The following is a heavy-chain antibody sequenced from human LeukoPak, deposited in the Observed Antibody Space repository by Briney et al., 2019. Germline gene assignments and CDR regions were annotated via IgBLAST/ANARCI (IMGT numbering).Heavy chain of an antibody. Sequence: SETLSLTCTVSGGSISSYYWSWIRQPPGKGLEWIGYIYYSGSTNYNPSLKSRVTISVDTSKNQFSLKLRSVTAAATAVYYCATLGVRFGERWFDPWGQGTLVTVSS. CDR1: GGSISSYY. CDR3: ATLGVRFGERWFDP. J-gene: IGHJ5*02. D-gene: IGHD3-10*01. V-gene: IGHV4-59*01. CDR2: IYYSGST.